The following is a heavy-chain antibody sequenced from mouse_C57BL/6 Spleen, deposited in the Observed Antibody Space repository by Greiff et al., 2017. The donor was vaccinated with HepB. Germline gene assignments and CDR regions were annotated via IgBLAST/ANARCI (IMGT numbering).Heavy chain of an antibody. J-gene: IGHJ3*01. D-gene: IGHD2-2*01. Sequence: VQLQQPGAELVRPGSSVKLSCKASGYTFTSYWMHWVKQRPIQGLEWIGNIDPSDSETHYNQKFKDKATLTVDKSSSTAYMQLSSLTSEDSAVYYCARGGGDDAAWFAYWGQGTLVTVSA. CDR2: IDPSDSET. CDR3: ARGGGDDAAWFAY. V-gene: IGHV1-52*01. CDR1: GYTFTSYW.